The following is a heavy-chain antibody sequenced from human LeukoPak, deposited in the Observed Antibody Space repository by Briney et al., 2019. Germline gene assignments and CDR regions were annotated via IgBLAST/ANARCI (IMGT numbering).Heavy chain of an antibody. CDR3: AKDLSSDSGNSLGYFDL. CDR2: ISGSGDRT. CDR1: GFTFSSYA. J-gene: IGHJ2*01. Sequence: QPGGSLRLSCAASGFTFSSYAMSWVRQAPGKGLEWVSVISGSGDRTYYADSVKGRFPISRDNSKKTLYLQMNSLRAEDTAVYYCAKDLSSDSGNSLGYFDLWGRGTLVTVSS. D-gene: IGHD4-23*01. V-gene: IGHV3-23*01.